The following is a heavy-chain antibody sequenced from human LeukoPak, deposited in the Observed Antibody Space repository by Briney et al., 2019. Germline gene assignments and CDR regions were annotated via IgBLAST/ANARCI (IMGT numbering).Heavy chain of an antibody. CDR2: INPSGGST. V-gene: IGHV1-46*01. Sequence: ASVKVSCKASGYTFTSYYMHWVRQAPGRGLEWMGIINPSGGSTSYAQKFQGRVTMTRDTSISTAYMELSRLRSDDTAVYYCARNKGIAARTYYMDVWGKGTTVTVSS. CDR3: ARNKGIAARTYYMDV. CDR1: GYTFTSYY. D-gene: IGHD6-6*01. J-gene: IGHJ6*03.